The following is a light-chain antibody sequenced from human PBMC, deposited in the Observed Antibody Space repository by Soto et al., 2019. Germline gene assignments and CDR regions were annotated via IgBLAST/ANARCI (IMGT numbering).Light chain of an antibody. Sequence: MQLTQSPSSLSTSVGDRVTITCKASKDIEKNLNWYQQKPGKAPKLLIYDTSSLQTGVPSRFSGSGSATDFTFTISSLQPEDIATYYCQQYDNLLPITFGQGTRLEIK. CDR2: DTS. J-gene: IGKJ5*01. CDR1: KDIEKN. V-gene: IGKV1-33*01. CDR3: QQYDNLLPIT.